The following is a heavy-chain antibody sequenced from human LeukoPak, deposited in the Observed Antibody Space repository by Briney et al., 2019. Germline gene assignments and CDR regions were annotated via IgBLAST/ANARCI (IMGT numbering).Heavy chain of an antibody. CDR1: GFTFSSYA. CDR3: ARDWNGDYAFEN. D-gene: IGHD1-1*01. CDR2: IDSGGST. J-gene: IGHJ4*02. Sequence: GGSLRLSCAASGFTFSSYAMSWVRQAPGKGLEWVSVIDSGGSTYYADSVKGRFTASRDISRNTVFLQLTGLRAEDTAIYYCARDWNGDYAFENWGQGTLVIVSS. V-gene: IGHV3-66*01.